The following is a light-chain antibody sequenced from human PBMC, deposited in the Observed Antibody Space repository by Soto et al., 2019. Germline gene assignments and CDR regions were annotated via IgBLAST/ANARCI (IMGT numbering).Light chain of an antibody. V-gene: IGLV2-14*01. Sequence: QSALTQPASVSGSPGQSITISCTGTSSDVGGYNYVSWYQQHPGKVPKLMVFDVSDRPSGVSNRFSGSKSGNTASLTISGLQAEYEADYYCSSYTSSSTLVFGGGTKLTVL. CDR1: SSDVGGYNY. CDR2: DVS. CDR3: SSYTSSSTLV. J-gene: IGLJ2*01.